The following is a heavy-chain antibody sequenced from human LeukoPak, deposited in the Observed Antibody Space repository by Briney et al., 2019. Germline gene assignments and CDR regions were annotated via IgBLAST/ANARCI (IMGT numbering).Heavy chain of an antibody. Sequence: GGSLRLSCAASGFTFSSHWMSWVRQAPGKELEWVANINQDGSEEYYVDSVKGRFTFSTDNAKNSLYLQMNNLRAEDTAVYYCARDGVAAGVYFDCWGQGTLVTVSS. CDR2: INQDGSEE. CDR1: GFTFSSHW. V-gene: IGHV3-7*01. J-gene: IGHJ4*02. CDR3: ARDGVAAGVYFDC. D-gene: IGHD6-13*01.